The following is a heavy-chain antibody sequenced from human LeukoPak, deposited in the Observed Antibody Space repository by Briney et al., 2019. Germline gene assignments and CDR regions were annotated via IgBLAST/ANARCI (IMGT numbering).Heavy chain of an antibody. CDR2: INHSGST. Sequence: PSGTLSLTCAVYGGSFSGYYGSWIRQPPGKGLEWIGEINHSGSTNYNPSLKSRVTISVDTSKNQFSLKLSSVTAADTAVYYCARGESIYGMDVWGQRPTVTVSS. V-gene: IGHV4-34*01. CDR1: GGSFSGYY. D-gene: IGHD3-10*01. J-gene: IGHJ6*02. CDR3: ARGESIYGMDV.